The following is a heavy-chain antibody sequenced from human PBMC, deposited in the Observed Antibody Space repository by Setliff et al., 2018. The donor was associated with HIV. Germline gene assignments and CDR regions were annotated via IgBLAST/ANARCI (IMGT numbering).Heavy chain of an antibody. J-gene: IGHJ2*01. D-gene: IGHD3-3*01. CDR3: ARRLNGYSCSGYVYWHFDL. CDR1: GYSFTNDW. Sequence: GESLKICCEGSGYSFTNDWIAWSRQMPGKGLEWRGFSYPGHSDTRYSQSFQGQVTISADKSDSTAYLQWSSLKASATAMYYCARRLNGYSCSGYVYWHFDLWGRGTLVTVSS. CDR2: SYPGHSDT. V-gene: IGHV5-51*01.